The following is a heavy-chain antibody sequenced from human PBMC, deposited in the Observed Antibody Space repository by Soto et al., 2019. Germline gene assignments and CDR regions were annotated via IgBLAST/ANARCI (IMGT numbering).Heavy chain of an antibody. J-gene: IGHJ6*02. CDR1: GGTFSSYA. V-gene: IGHV1-69*13. Sequence: GASVKVSCKASGGTFSSYAISWVRQAPGQGLEWMGGIIPIFGTANYAQKFQGRVTITADESTSTAYMELSSLRSEDTAVYYCARDSGSSALYYYYGMDVWGQGTMVTVSS. CDR2: IIPIFGTA. D-gene: IGHD2-2*01. CDR3: ARDSGSSALYYYYGMDV.